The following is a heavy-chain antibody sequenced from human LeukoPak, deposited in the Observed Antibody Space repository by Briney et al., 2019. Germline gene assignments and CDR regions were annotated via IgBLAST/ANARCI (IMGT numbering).Heavy chain of an antibody. V-gene: IGHV1-69*06. CDR3: AGTLGGNCTSTNCYAIDF. D-gene: IGHD2-2*01. CDR2: IIPIFGTA. Sequence: GASVKVSCKASGGTFSSYAISWVRQAPGQGLEWMGGIIPIFGTANYAQKFQGRVTITADKSTSTAYMELSSLRSEDTAVYYCAGTLGGNCTSTNCYAIDFWGQGTLVTVSS. CDR1: GGTFSSYA. J-gene: IGHJ4*02.